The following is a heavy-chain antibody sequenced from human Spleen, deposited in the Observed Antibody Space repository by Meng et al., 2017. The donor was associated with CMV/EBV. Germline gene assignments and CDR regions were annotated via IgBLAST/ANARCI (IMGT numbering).Heavy chain of an antibody. CDR2: ISSSSSYI. CDR1: GFTFSSYS. V-gene: IGHV3-21*01. D-gene: IGHD2-2*02. J-gene: IGHJ6*02. CDR3: ARDPNQLLYLGDYYGMDV. Sequence: GESLKISCAASGFTFSSYSMNWVRQAPGKGLEWVSSISSSSSYIYYADSVKGRFIISRDNAKNSLYLQMNSLRAEDTAVYYCARDPNQLLYLGDYYGMDVWGQGTTVTVSS.